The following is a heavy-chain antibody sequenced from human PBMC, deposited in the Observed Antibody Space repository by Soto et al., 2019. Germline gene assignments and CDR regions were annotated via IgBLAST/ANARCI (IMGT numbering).Heavy chain of an antibody. CDR2: IKSKTGSGTT. D-gene: IGHD3-3*01. Sequence: PGGSLNPSCAASGFPFSNAWLSWVRQAPGKGLEGVDRIKSKTGSGTTNYAAPVKGRCTISRDDTKNTLYLQMNSLKTEDTAVYYCTAYGSGEPTHYYSGMDDWGQGTTVTVSS. CDR3: TAYGSGEPTHYYSGMDD. CDR1: GFPFSNAW. J-gene: IGHJ6*02. V-gene: IGHV3-15*01.